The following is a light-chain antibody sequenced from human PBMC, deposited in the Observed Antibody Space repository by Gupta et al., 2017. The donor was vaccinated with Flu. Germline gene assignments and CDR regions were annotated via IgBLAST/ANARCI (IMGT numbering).Light chain of an antibody. J-gene: IGKJ4*02. CDR3: WQTLQTPFT. V-gene: IGKV2-28*01. CDR2: LGS. CDR1: QCRVYDGQASY. Sequence: VSPGEPASLSCRSSQCRVYDGQASYLHWYLQKPGQPPQLLISLGSSRASGVPDRFSGSDSGTDFTLTISRVEAVDAGIYYCWQTLQTPFTFGGGTKVDIK.